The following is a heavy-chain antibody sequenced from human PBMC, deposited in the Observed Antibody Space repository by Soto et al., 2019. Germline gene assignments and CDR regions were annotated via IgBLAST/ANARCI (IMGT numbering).Heavy chain of an antibody. CDR1: GGTFNSYA. Sequence: SVTVSCTASGGTFNSYAISWVRQAPGQGLEWMGGIIPIFGTANYAQKFQGRVTITADESTSTAYMELSSLRSEDTAVYYCARAGPMITLHPWGQGTLVTVSS. D-gene: IGHD3-16*01. CDR3: ARAGPMITLHP. J-gene: IGHJ5*02. CDR2: IIPIFGTA. V-gene: IGHV1-69*13.